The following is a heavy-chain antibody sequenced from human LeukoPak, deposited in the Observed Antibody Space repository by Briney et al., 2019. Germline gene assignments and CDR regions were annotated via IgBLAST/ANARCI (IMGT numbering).Heavy chain of an antibody. D-gene: IGHD5-18*01. CDR2: IYYSGST. V-gene: IGHV4-30-4*01. J-gene: IGHJ6*02. Sequence: PSQTLSLTCTVSGGSISRGDYYWSSTRQPPGKGLEWIGYIYYSGSTYYNPSLKSRVTISVDTSKNQFSLKLSSVTAADTAVYYCASGYSYGYPYGMDVWGQGTTVTVSS. CDR1: GGSISRGDYY. CDR3: ASGYSYGYPYGMDV.